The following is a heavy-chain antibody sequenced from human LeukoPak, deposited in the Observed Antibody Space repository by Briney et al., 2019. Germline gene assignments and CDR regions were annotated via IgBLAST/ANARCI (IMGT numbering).Heavy chain of an antibody. CDR2: ISGSGGST. J-gene: IGHJ3*02. Sequence: GGSLSLSCAASGFTFSSYAMSWVRQAPGKGLEWVSGISGSGGSTYYADSVKGRFTISKDNSKNSLHLQMNSLGAEDTAVYYCAKVATGKKAQDAFDICGQGTMVTVSS. CDR3: AKVATGKKAQDAFDI. CDR1: GFTFSSYA. D-gene: IGHD1-1*01. V-gene: IGHV3-23*01.